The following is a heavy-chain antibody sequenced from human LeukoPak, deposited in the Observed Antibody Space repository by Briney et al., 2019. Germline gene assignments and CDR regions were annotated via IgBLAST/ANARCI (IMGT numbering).Heavy chain of an antibody. CDR3: ARFPFTFGGVPYYFDY. D-gene: IGHD3-16*01. V-gene: IGHV5-51*01. CDR2: IYPGDSDT. CDR1: GYSFTSYW. Sequence: GESLKISCKGSGYSFTSYWIGWVRQMPGKGLEWMGIIYPGDSDTRYSPSFQGQVTISADKSISTAYLQWSSLKASDTAMYYRARFPFTFGGVPYYFDYWGQGTLVTVSS. J-gene: IGHJ4*02.